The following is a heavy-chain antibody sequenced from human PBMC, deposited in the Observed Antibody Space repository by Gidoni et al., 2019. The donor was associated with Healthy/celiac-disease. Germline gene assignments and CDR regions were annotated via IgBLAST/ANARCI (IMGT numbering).Heavy chain of an antibody. CDR2: ISGSVGST. CDR1: GFPFSSYA. CDR3: AKELMVRGVIWGFDY. Sequence: EVQLLESGGGLVQPGGSLRLSCADYGFPFSSYAMNWVRQAPGKGLGLVSAISGSVGSTYYADSVKGRFTISRDNSKNTLYLQMNSLRAEDTAVYYCAKELMVRGVIWGFDYWGQGTLVTVSS. D-gene: IGHD3-10*01. V-gene: IGHV3-23*01. J-gene: IGHJ4*02.